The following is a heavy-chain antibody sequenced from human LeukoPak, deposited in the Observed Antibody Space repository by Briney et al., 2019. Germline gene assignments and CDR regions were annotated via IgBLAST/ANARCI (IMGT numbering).Heavy chain of an antibody. CDR2: ISWNSGSI. CDR3: VKDDRQSTSFIFDY. V-gene: IGHV3-9*03. CDR1: GFTVSSNY. D-gene: IGHD2-15*01. Sequence: GGSLRLSCAASGFTVSSNYMSWVRQAPGKVLEWVSGISWNSGSIGYADSVKGRFTISRDNAKNSLFLQMNSLRAEDMALYYCVKDDRQSTSFIFDYWGQGALVTVSS. J-gene: IGHJ4*02.